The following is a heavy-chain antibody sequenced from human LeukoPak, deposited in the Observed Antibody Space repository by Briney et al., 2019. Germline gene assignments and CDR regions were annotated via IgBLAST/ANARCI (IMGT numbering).Heavy chain of an antibody. D-gene: IGHD6-13*01. J-gene: IGHJ1*01. V-gene: IGHV3-7*01. CDR1: GFTFSGYW. CDR2: INQDGSEK. Sequence: GGSLRLSCAASGFTFSGYWMSWVRQAPGKGLEGVANINQDGSEKYYVDSVKGRFTISRDNAKNSLFLQMGGLRVEDTAVYHCARESTAGYNSSWYGFRNWGQGTLVSVSS. CDR3: ARESTAGYNSSWYGFRN.